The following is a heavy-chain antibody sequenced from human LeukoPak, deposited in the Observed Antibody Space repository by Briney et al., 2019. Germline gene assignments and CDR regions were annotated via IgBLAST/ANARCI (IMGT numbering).Heavy chain of an antibody. J-gene: IGHJ6*03. CDR3: ARRTGYNYYYMDV. Sequence: GASVKVSCKASGYIFTQYGIIWVRQGPGQGLEWMASISTYSGKTDYAQNLQDRVTMTTDTSTSTAYMELRSLRFDDTAVYYCARRTGYNYYYMDVWGQGTTVTVSS. CDR1: GYIFTQYG. D-gene: IGHD3/OR15-3a*01. V-gene: IGHV1-18*01. CDR2: ISTYSGKT.